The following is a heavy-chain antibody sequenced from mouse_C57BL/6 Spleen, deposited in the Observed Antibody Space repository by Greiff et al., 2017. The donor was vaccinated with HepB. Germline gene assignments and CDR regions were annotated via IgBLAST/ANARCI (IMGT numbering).Heavy chain of an antibody. CDR3: ARFSYGNYEGFAY. CDR1: GYTFTSYW. V-gene: IGHV1-7*01. CDR2: INPSSGYT. J-gene: IGHJ3*01. Sequence: QVQLQQSGAELAKPGASVKLSCKASGYTFTSYWMHWVKQRPGQGLEWIGYINPSSGYTKYNQKFKDKATLTADKSSSTAYMQLSSLTYEDSAVYYCARFSYGNYEGFAYWGQGTLVTVSA. D-gene: IGHD2-1*01.